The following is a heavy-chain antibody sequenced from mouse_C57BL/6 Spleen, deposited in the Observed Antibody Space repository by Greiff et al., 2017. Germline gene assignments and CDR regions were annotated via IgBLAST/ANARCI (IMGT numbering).Heavy chain of an antibody. V-gene: IGHV3-6*01. CDR3: ASYGYDRGRDY. CDR1: GYSITSGYY. CDR2: ISYDGSN. Sequence: ESGPGLVKPSQSLSLTCSVTGYSITSGYYWNWIRQFPGNKLEWMGYISYDGSNNYNPSLKNRISITRDTSKNQFFLKLNSVTTEETATYYCASYGYDRGRDYWGQGTSVTVSS. J-gene: IGHJ4*01. D-gene: IGHD2-2*01.